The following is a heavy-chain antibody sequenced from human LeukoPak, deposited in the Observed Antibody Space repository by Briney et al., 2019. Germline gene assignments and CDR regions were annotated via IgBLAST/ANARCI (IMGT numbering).Heavy chain of an antibody. D-gene: IGHD6-13*01. Sequence: GESLRLSCATSGFTFSTYGMHWVRQAPGKGLEWVSYITGNSNAKYYADSVKGRFTISRDNAKNSLYLQMSSLRAEDTAVYYCARVAAAASDAFDIWGQGTMVTVSS. J-gene: IGHJ3*02. CDR3: ARVAAAASDAFDI. V-gene: IGHV3-48*01. CDR2: ITGNSNAK. CDR1: GFTFSTYG.